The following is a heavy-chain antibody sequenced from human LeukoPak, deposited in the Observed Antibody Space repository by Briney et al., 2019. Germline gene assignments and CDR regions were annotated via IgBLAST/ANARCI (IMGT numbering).Heavy chain of an antibody. Sequence: SETLSLTCAVYGGSFSGYYWSWIRQPPGKGLEWIGEINHSGSTNYNPSLKSRVTISVDTSKNQFSLKLSSVTAADTAVYHCASYSGIYSAFEIWSQGTLVTVSS. CDR1: GGSFSGYY. CDR2: INHSGST. J-gene: IGHJ3*02. D-gene: IGHD1-26*01. V-gene: IGHV4-34*01. CDR3: ASYSGIYSAFEI.